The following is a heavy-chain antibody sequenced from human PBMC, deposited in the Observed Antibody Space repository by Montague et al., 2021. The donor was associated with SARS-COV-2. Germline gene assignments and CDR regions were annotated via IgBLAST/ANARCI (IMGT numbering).Heavy chain of an antibody. CDR3: ATKPGRVGEVHFDY. Sequence: SETLSLTCTVSGVSITNYFWNWIRQPPGKGLEWLGYIYSSGSTNYNPSLKSRVTISVDTSKNQFSLKLGSVTAADTAVYYCATKPGRVGEVHFDYWGQGTLVTVPS. CDR2: IYSSGST. CDR1: GVSITNYF. V-gene: IGHV4-59*01. D-gene: IGHD1-14*01. J-gene: IGHJ4*02.